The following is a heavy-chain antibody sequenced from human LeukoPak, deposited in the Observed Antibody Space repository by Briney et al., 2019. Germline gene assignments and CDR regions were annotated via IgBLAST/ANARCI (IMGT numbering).Heavy chain of an antibody. Sequence: PGGSLRLSCAASGFTFSNYWMTWVRQAPGKGLEWVAHMKQDGSEIYYVDSVKGRFTISKDNAQSSLHLQMNSLRPEDTAVYYCARGAITFFGGVIYWGYYMDVWGKGTTVTVSS. D-gene: IGHD3-3*01. V-gene: IGHV3-7*01. CDR2: MKQDGSEI. CDR3: ARGAITFFGGVIYWGYYMDV. CDR1: GFTFSNYW. J-gene: IGHJ6*03.